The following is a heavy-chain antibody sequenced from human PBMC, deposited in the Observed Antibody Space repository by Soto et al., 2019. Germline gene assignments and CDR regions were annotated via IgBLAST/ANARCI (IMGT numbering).Heavy chain of an antibody. CDR1: AYTFTDYS. CDR2: INPANGDT. V-gene: IGHV1-3*01. J-gene: IGHJ5*02. Sequence: SVKVSCKTSAYTFTDYSIHWVRQAPGQRLEWMAWINPANGDTKFSQKFQGRLTITSDTSATTAYMDLISLRSEDTAVYYCSRAKWVTMASFDPWGQGTLVTGSS. CDR3: SRAKWVTMASFDP. D-gene: IGHD2-21*02.